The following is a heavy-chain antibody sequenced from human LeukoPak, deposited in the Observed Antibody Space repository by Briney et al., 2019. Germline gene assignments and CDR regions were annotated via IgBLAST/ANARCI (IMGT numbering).Heavy chain of an antibody. Sequence: PGRSLRLSCAASGFTFSSYGMHWVRQAPGKGLEWVAVISYDGSNKYYADSVKGRFTISRDNSKNTLYLQMNSLRAEDTAVYYCANSYYYGSGSYGDYWGQETLVTVSS. CDR1: GFTFSSYG. D-gene: IGHD3-10*01. CDR3: ANSYYYGSGSYGDY. V-gene: IGHV3-30*18. CDR2: ISYDGSNK. J-gene: IGHJ4*02.